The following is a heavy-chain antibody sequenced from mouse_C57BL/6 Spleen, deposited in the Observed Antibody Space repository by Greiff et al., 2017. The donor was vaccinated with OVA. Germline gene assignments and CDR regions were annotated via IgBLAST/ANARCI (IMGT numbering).Heavy chain of an antibody. D-gene: IGHD1-2*01. Sequence: QVQLQQSGAELMKPGASVKLSCKATGYTFTGYWIEWVKQRPGHGLEWIGEILPGSGSTNYNEKFKGKATFTADTSSNTAYMQLSSLTTEDSAIYYCASLITTADPYWYVGVWGTGTTVTVSS. V-gene: IGHV1-9*01. CDR1: GYTFTGYW. J-gene: IGHJ1*03. CDR3: ASLITTADPYWYVGV. CDR2: ILPGSGST.